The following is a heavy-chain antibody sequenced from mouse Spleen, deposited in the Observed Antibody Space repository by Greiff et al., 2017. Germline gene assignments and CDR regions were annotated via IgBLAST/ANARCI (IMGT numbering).Heavy chain of an antibody. D-gene: IGHD2-5*01. CDR2: INPNNGGT. CDR1: GYTFTDYN. Sequence: VQLQQSGPELVKPGASVKIPCKASGYTFTDYNMDWVKQSHGKSLEWIGDINPNNGGTIYNQKFKGKATLTVDKSSSTAYMELRSLTSEDTAVYYCARWTYYSKHYYAMDYWGQGTSVTVSS. V-gene: IGHV1-18*01. CDR3: ARWTYYSKHYYAMDY. J-gene: IGHJ4*01.